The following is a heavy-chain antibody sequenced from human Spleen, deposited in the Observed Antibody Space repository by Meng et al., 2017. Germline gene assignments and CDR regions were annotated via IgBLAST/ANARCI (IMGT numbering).Heavy chain of an antibody. J-gene: IGHJ6*02. Sequence: GESLKISCAASGFTFSSYEMNWVRQAPGKGLEWVSYISSSGSTIYYADSVKGRFTISRDNAKNSLYLQMNSLRAEDTAVYYCAREHDFWSGYSVGYGMDVWGQGTTVTVSS. CDR2: ISSSGSTI. D-gene: IGHD3-3*01. CDR1: GFTFSSYE. V-gene: IGHV3-48*03. CDR3: AREHDFWSGYSVGYGMDV.